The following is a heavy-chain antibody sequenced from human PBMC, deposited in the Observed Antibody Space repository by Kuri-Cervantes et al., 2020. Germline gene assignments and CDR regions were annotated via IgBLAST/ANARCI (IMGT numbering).Heavy chain of an antibody. V-gene: IGHV4-39*01. D-gene: IGHD3-10*01. Sequence: SETLSLTCTVSGGSISSYYWSWIRQPPGKGLEWIGSIYYSGTTYYNPSLESRVTISVDTAKNQFSLKLRSVTAADTAVYYCARSYYGSGSWPTPYYYYYYMDVWGKGTTVTVSS. CDR1: GGSISSYY. J-gene: IGHJ6*03. CDR3: ARSYYGSGSWPTPYYYYYYMDV. CDR2: IYYSGTT.